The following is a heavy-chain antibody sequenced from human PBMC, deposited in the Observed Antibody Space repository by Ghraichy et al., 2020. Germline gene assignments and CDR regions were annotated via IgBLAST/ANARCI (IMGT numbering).Heavy chain of an antibody. CDR1: GGSVSSGSFS. D-gene: IGHD3-22*01. Sequence: SETLSLTCAVSGGSVSSGSFSWSWIWQPPGKGLEWIGYIYHSGTTYYNPSLKSRVTISLDDSKNQFSLKLSSVTAADTAVYYCARAPYDDDGFYDDGFDVWGQGIMFTVSS. J-gene: IGHJ3*01. CDR2: IYHSGTT. CDR3: ARAPYDDDGFYDDGFDV. V-gene: IGHV4-30-2*01.